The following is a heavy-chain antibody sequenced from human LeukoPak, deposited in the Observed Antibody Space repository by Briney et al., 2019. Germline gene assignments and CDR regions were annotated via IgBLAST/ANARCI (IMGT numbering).Heavy chain of an antibody. J-gene: IGHJ3*02. Sequence: ASVKVSCKASGYTFTGYYIHWVREAPGQGLEWMGWINPNSGGTNYAQKFQGRVTMTRDTSISTAYMELSRLRSDDTAVYYCARVTWGSEAFDIWGQGTMVTVSS. CDR3: ARVTWGSEAFDI. CDR2: INPNSGGT. CDR1: GYTFTGYY. D-gene: IGHD7-27*01. V-gene: IGHV1-2*02.